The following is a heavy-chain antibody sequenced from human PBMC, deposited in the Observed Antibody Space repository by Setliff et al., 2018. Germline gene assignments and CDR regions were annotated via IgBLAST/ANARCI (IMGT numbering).Heavy chain of an antibody. J-gene: IGHJ4*02. D-gene: IGHD1-7*01. Sequence: GGSLRLSCAASGFTFNTYAMSWVRQPPGKGLEWVSSISDTAIGIYYADSVQGRFIIFRDGSKNTLYLQMDSLRGEDTAVYYCAKPRLELRWGFEYWGQGTPVTVSS. V-gene: IGHV3-23*01. CDR3: AKPRLELRWGFEY. CDR2: ISDTAIGI. CDR1: GFTFNTYA.